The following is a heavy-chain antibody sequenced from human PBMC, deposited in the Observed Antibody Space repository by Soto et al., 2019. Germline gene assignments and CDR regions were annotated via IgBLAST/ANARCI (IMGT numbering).Heavy chain of an antibody. CDR1: GGSFSGYY. J-gene: IGHJ4*02. CDR3: ASAGYSSGWYLDY. D-gene: IGHD6-19*01. CDR2: INHSGST. V-gene: IGHV4-34*01. Sequence: QVQLQQWGAGLLKPSETLSLTCAVYGGSFSGYYWSWIRQPPGKGLEWIGEINHSGSTNYNPSLKVAVXXSXDXXKNQFSLKLSSVTAADTAVYYCASAGYSSGWYLDYWGQGTLVSVSS.